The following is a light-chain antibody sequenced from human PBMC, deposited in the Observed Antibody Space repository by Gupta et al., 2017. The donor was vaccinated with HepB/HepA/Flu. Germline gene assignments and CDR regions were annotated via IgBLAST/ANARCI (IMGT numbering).Light chain of an antibody. CDR3: QQYGSSPHAIT. CDR2: GAS. Sequence: EIVLTQSPGTLSLSPGERATLSCRASQSVSSSYLAWYQQKPGQAPRLLIYGASSRATGIPDRFSGSGSGTDFTLTISRLETEDFAVYYCQQYGSSPHAITFGQGTRLEIK. J-gene: IGKJ5*01. V-gene: IGKV3-20*01. CDR1: QSVSSSY.